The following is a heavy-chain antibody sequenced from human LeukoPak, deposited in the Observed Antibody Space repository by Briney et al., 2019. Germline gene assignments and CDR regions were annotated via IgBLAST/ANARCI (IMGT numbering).Heavy chain of an antibody. Sequence: GGSLRLSCAASGFTFSTYGMHWVRQAPGKGLEWVAFIRYDGNNKYYADSVKGRFTISRDNSKNTLYLQMNSLRAEDTAVYYCAKAEGVGATIDAFDIWGQGTMVTVSS. J-gene: IGHJ3*02. V-gene: IGHV3-30*02. CDR3: AKAEGVGATIDAFDI. D-gene: IGHD1-26*01. CDR2: IRYDGNNK. CDR1: GFTFSTYG.